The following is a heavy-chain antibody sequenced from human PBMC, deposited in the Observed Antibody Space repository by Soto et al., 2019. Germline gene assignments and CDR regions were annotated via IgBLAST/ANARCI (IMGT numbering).Heavy chain of an antibody. V-gene: IGHV3-23*01. CDR1: GFTFSSYA. CDR2: ISDRGGST. J-gene: IGHJ4*02. CDR3: AKDFSFLRHFDWLSRLFFDY. D-gene: IGHD3-9*01. Sequence: EVRLLESGGSLVPPGGSLRLSCAGSGFTFSSYAMSWVRQAPGKGLEWVSSISDRGGSTYYADSVEGRFTVSRDNSRNTLFLQMNRLRVEDTAVYFCAKDFSFLRHFDWLSRLFFDYWGQGTLVTVSS.